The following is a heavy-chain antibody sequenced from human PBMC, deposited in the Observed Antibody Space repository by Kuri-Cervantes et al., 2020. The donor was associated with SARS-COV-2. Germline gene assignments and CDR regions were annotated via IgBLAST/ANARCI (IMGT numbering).Heavy chain of an antibody. CDR1: GYTFTSYG. V-gene: IGHV1-18*04. J-gene: IGHJ4*03. CDR2: ISAYNGNT. Sequence: ASVKVSCKASGYTFTSYGISWVRQAPGQGLEWMGWISAYNGNTNYAQKLQGRVTMTTDTSTSTAYMELRSLRSEDTAVYYCARDGPAYCGGDCYSAYWGQGTLVTVSS. CDR3: ARDGPAYCGGDCYSAY. D-gene: IGHD2-21*02.